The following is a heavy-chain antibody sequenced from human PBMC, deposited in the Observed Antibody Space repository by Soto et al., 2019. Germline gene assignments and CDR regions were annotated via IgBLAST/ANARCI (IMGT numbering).Heavy chain of an antibody. CDR3: AKVVPPGQLMVSSTRPYFDS. V-gene: IGHV3-23*01. J-gene: IGHJ4*02. D-gene: IGHD2-8*01. CDR1: GFTFRSYA. CDR2: ISGSGGSS. Sequence: EVQLLESGGGLVQPGGSLRLSCAASGFTFRSYAMSWVRQAPGKGLEWVSGISGSGGSSYYADSVKGRFTISRDNSKNTRYLQMNSLRAEDTAVYYCAKVVPPGQLMVSSTRPYFDSWGQGTLVTVSS.